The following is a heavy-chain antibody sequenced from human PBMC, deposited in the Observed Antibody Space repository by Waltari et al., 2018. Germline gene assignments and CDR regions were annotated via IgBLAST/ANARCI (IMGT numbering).Heavy chain of an antibody. V-gene: IGHV1-69*06. D-gene: IGHD5-12*01. CDR3: ARVIVATISGWYFDL. J-gene: IGHJ2*01. CDR2: IIPIFGTA. Sequence: VRQAPGQGLEWMGRIIPIFGTANYAQKFQGRVTITADKSTSTAYMELSSLRSEDTAVYYCARVIVATISGWYFDLWGRGTLVTVSS.